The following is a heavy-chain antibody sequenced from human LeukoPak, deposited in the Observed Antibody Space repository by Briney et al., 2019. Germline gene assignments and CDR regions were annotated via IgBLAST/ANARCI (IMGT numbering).Heavy chain of an antibody. CDR2: ISYAGSNK. J-gene: IGHJ4*02. V-gene: IGHV3-30*18. Sequence: GGTLRLSCAASGFTFSSYGMHWVRQPPGKGLEWVAVISYAGSNKYYADSVKGRFTISRDNSKYTLYLQMNSLRAEDTAVYYCAKAKGDYYDYWGQGTLVTVSS. CDR1: GFTFSSYG. CDR3: AKAKGDYYDY.